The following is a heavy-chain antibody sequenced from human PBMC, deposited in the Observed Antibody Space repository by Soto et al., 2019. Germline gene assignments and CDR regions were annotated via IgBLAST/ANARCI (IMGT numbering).Heavy chain of an antibody. J-gene: IGHJ4*02. CDR3: SSAWSNFDH. CDR2: ISSGGSYM. D-gene: IGHD2-8*02. CDR1: GFTFSSFN. Sequence: EVQLVESGGGLVNPGGSLRLSCATSGFTFSSFNMNWVRQAPGKGLEWVSSISSGGSYMYYADSVKGRFTISRDDAKASLYLQMNSLRAEDTAMYYCSSAWSNFDHWGQRTLVTVSS. V-gene: IGHV3-21*06.